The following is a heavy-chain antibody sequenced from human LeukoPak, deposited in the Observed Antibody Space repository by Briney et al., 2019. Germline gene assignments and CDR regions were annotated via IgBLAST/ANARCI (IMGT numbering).Heavy chain of an antibody. J-gene: IGHJ5*02. D-gene: IGHD6-13*01. CDR1: GGSFSGYY. CDR2: INHSGST. V-gene: IGHV4-34*01. Sequence: PSETLSLTCAVYGGSFSGYYWSWIRQPPGKGLEWIGEINHSGSTNYNLSLKSRVTISVDTSKNQFSLKLSSVTAADTAVYYCARLPRSWYNWFDPWGQGTLVTVSS. CDR3: ARLPRSWYNWFDP.